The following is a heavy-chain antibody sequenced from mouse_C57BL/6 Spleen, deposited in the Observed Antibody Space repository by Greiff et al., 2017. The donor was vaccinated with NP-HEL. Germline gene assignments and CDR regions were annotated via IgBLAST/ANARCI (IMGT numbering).Heavy chain of an antibody. CDR3: AREEVYGNYVRYFDY. CDR1: GYTFTSYD. V-gene: IGHV1-85*01. CDR2: IYPRDGST. D-gene: IGHD2-10*02. J-gene: IGHJ2*01. Sequence: VQLQQSGPELVKPGASVKLSCKASGYTFTSYDINWVKQRPGQGLEWIGWIYPRDGSTKYNEKFKGKATLTVDTSSSTAYMELHSLTSEDSAVYFCAREEVYGNYVRYFDYWGQGTTLTVSS.